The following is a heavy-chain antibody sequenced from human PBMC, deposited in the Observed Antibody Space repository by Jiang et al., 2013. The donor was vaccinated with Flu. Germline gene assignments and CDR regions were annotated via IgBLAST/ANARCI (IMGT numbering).Heavy chain of an antibody. J-gene: IGHJ4*02. D-gene: IGHD2-15*01. CDR1: GLTLNDAW. V-gene: IGHV3-15*01. CDR3: MTERNPSEGVIAAPIDS. CDR2: IKSHTDGGTT. Sequence: RLSCAASGLTLNDAWMSWVRQAPGKGLEWVGLIKSHTDGGTTEYAAPVKGRFSISTDDSENTLYLQMNSLTTEDTALYYCMTERNPSEGVIAAPIDSWGQGTLVTVSS.